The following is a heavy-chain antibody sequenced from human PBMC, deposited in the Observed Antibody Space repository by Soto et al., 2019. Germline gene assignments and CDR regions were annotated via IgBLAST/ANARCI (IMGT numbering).Heavy chain of an antibody. CDR3: ASSHYDILTGYALESLDV. D-gene: IGHD3-9*01. Sequence: GGSLRLSCAASGFTFSSYGMHWVRQAPGKGLEWVAVISCDGSNKYYSDSVKGRFTSSSDNSKNTLYLQMNSLRAEDTAVYYSASSHYDILTGYALESLDVWGQGTMVTVSS. J-gene: IGHJ6*02. CDR2: ISCDGSNK. CDR1: GFTFSSYG. V-gene: IGHV3-30*03.